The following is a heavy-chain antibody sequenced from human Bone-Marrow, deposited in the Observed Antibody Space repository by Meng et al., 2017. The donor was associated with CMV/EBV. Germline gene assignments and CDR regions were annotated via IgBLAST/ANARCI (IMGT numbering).Heavy chain of an antibody. J-gene: IGHJ3*02. CDR3: AREANTAFVI. V-gene: IGHV3-21*01. Sequence: GGSLRLSCAASGFTFSSYNLNWVRQAPGKGLEWVSSISSGSSHINYADSVKGRFTISRDDAKNSLYLQMNSLRAEDTAVYYCAREANTAFVIWGQGTMVTVSS. CDR2: ISSGSSHI. CDR1: GFTFSSYN.